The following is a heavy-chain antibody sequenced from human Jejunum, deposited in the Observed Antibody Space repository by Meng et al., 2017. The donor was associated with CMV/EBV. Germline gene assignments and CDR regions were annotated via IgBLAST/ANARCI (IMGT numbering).Heavy chain of an antibody. D-gene: IGHD1-26*01. CDR3: ERVAVGIDAADY. CDR1: VATFCTSS. V-gene: IGHV1-18*01. Sequence: SRMSSVATFCTSSTNGVRQAPGHRVEWMGWMNGYNTNTNYPKTLQGRAAMTTYTSTTTAYMALRSLRSDDTAVYYCERVAVGIDAADYWGQGTLVTVSS. J-gene: IGHJ4*02. CDR2: MNGYNTNT.